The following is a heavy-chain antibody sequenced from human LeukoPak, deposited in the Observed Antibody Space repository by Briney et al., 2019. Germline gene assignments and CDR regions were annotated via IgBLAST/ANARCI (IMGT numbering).Heavy chain of an antibody. CDR3: AKEGYSYSFDY. D-gene: IGHD5-18*01. V-gene: IGHV3-9*01. CDR1: GFTFDNYA. Sequence: GGSLRLSCAASGFTFDNYAMHWVRQAPGKGLEWVSSISWNSGSIGYADSVKGRFTISRDNAKNSLYLQMNSLRAEDTAFYYCAKEGYSYSFDYWGQGTLVTVSS. J-gene: IGHJ4*02. CDR2: ISWNSGSI.